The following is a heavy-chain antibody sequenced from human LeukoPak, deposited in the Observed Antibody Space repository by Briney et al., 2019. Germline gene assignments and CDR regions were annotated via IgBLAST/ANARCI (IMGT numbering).Heavy chain of an antibody. J-gene: IGHJ6*02. D-gene: IGHD3-3*01. CDR1: GGSISSGDYY. V-gene: IGHV4-30-4*01. Sequence: PSETLSLTCTVSGGSISSGDYYWSWIRQPPGQGLEWIGYIYYSGSTYYNPSLKSRVTISVDTSKNQFSLKLSSVTAADTAVYYCARANFWSGYNPSQKATYYYYYYGMDVWGQGTTVTVSS. CDR3: ARANFWSGYNPSQKATYYYYYYGMDV. CDR2: IYYSGST.